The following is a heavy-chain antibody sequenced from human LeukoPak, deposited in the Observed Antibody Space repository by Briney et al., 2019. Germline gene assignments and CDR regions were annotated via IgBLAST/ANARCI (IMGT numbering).Heavy chain of an antibody. J-gene: IGHJ4*02. V-gene: IGHV3-30*02. Sequence: GGSLRLSCAASGFTFSSYGMHWVRQAPGKGLEWVAFIRYDGSNKYYADSVKGRFTISRDNSKNTLFLQMNSLRAEDTAVYYCAVVDSSGWYCNDYWGQGTLVTVSS. CDR3: AVVDSSGWYCNDY. CDR2: IRYDGSNK. CDR1: GFTFSSYG. D-gene: IGHD6-19*01.